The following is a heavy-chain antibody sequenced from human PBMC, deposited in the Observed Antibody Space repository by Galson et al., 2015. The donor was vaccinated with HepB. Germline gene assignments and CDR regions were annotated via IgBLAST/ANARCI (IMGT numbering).Heavy chain of an antibody. D-gene: IGHD3-3*01. V-gene: IGHV7-4-1*02. CDR3: ARGITIFGYYYMDV. CDR2: INTNTGNP. J-gene: IGHJ6*03. CDR1: GYTFTSYA. Sequence: SVKVSCKASGYTFTSYAMNWVRQAPGQGLEWMGWINTNTGNPTYAQGFTGRFVFSLDTSVSTAYLQISSLKAEDTAVYYCARGITIFGYYYMDVWGKGTTVTVSS.